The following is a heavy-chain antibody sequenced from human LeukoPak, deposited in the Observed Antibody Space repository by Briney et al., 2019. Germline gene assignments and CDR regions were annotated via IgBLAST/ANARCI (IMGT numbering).Heavy chain of an antibody. CDR3: ARDNRTPWDYYDSSAFDY. D-gene: IGHD3-22*01. Sequence: GASVKVSCKASGYTFTAYYIHWVRQAPGQGLEWMGRINSKSGGRSYAAKFQGWVTMTRDTSISTAYMDLTSLTSDDTAVYYCARDNRTPWDYYDSSAFDYWGHGTLVTVSS. CDR1: GYTFTAYY. V-gene: IGHV1-2*04. CDR2: INSKSGGR. J-gene: IGHJ4*01.